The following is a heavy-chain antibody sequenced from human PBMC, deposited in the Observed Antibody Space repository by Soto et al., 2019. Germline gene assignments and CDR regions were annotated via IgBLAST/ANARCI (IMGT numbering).Heavy chain of an antibody. Sequence: EVQLVESGGDLVQPGGSLRLSCAASGFTFSSYDFHWVRQATGKGLEWVSGIGTAGDTYYAGSVKGRFTISRENAKNSLYLQMNSLRAGDTAVYYCTRGAAGFDYWGQGGLVTVSS. V-gene: IGHV3-13*01. CDR1: GFTFSSYD. J-gene: IGHJ4*02. CDR3: TRGAAGFDY. D-gene: IGHD6-13*01. CDR2: IGTAGDT.